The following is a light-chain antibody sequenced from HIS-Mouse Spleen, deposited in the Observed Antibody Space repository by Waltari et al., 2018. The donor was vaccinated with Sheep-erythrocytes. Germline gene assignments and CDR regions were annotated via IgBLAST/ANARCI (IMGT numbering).Light chain of an antibody. CDR2: QDS. V-gene: IGLV3-1*01. J-gene: IGLJ2*01. Sequence: SYELTQPPSVSVSPGQTASITRAGDQLGDKYACWYQQKPGHPPVLVIYQDSKRPSGIPERFSGSNSGNTATLTISGTQAMDEADYYCQAWDSSTVVFGGGTKLTVL. CDR3: QAWDSSTVV. CDR1: QLGDKY.